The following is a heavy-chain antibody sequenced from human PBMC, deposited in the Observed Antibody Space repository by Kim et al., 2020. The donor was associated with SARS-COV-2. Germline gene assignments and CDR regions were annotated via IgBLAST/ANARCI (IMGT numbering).Heavy chain of an antibody. CDR3: AKLGNGAASDY. Sequence: KYYADSVKGRFTISRDNSKNTLYLQMNSLRAEDTAVYYCAKLGNGAASDYWGQGTLVTVSS. J-gene: IGHJ4*02. V-gene: IGHV3-30*02. D-gene: IGHD2-8*01. CDR2: K.